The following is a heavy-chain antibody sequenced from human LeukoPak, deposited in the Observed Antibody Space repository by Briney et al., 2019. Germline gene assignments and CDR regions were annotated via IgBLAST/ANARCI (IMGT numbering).Heavy chain of an antibody. CDR1: GFTFSSYA. D-gene: IGHD6-6*01. V-gene: IGHV3-23*01. CDR2: ISGSGGNT. CDR3: AKGGQYSSSSGFGY. J-gene: IGHJ4*02. Sequence: PGGSLRLSCAASGFTFSSYAMSWVRQAPGKGLEWVSGISGSGGNTYYADSVKGRFTISRDNSKNTLYLQMNSLRAEDTAVYYCAKGGQYSSSSGFGYWGQGTLVTVSS.